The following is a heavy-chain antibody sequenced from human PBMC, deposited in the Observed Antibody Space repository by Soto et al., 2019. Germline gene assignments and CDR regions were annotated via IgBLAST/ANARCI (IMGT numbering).Heavy chain of an antibody. D-gene: IGHD3-3*02. CDR1: GGSASSNSAA. J-gene: IGHJ3*02. CDR2: TYYRSKWYN. CDR3: ARDIRGAGDAFDI. Sequence: SQALSRTCAICGGSASSNSAAWNWFRQSPSRGLEWLGRTYYRSKWYNDYAVSVKSRITINPDTSKNQFSLQLNSVTPEDTAVYYCARDIRGAGDAFDIWGQGTMVTVSS. V-gene: IGHV6-1*01.